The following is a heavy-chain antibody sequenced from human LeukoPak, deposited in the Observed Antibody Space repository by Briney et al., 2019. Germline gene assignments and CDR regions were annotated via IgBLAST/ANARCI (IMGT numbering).Heavy chain of an antibody. CDR3: ARGTISGSRSFDP. CDR2: VNPNSGNR. Sequence: VASVKVSCKASGYTFTNYDINWVRQATGQGLEWMGCVNPNSGNRGYAQRFQGRLTITRNATISTAYLDLSSLRSDDTAVYYCARGTISGSRSFDPWGQGTLVTVSS. CDR1: GYTFTNYD. J-gene: IGHJ5*02. D-gene: IGHD3-9*01. V-gene: IGHV1-8*03.